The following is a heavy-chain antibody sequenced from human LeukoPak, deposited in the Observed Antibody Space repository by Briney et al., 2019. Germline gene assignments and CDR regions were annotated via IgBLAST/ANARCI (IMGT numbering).Heavy chain of an antibody. Sequence: GGSLGLSCAASGFTVAGAWMNWVRQDPGKGLEWVGLLKSKDNGGTTDYASPVKGRFTISRDDSKNILYLQMNSLKIEDTAVYYCAVNSGYSFDYWGQGTLVTVSS. V-gene: IGHV3-15*01. D-gene: IGHD3-22*01. CDR2: LKSKDNGGTT. CDR3: AVNSGYSFDY. CDR1: GFTVAGAW. J-gene: IGHJ4*02.